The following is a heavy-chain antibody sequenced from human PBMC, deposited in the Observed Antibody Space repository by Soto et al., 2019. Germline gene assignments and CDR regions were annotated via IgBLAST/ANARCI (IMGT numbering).Heavy chain of an antibody. Sequence: SETLSLTCTVSGGSISSGDYYWSWIRQPPGKGLEWIGYIYYSGSTYYNPSLKSRVTISVDTSKNQFSLKLSSVTAADTAVYYCARGGQWPQYAFDIWGQGTMVTVSS. CDR3: ARGGQWPQYAFDI. CDR2: IYYSGST. J-gene: IGHJ3*02. V-gene: IGHV4-30-4*01. D-gene: IGHD6-19*01. CDR1: GGSISSGDYY.